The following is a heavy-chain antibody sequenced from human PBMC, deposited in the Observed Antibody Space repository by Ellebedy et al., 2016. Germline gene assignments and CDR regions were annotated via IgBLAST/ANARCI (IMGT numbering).Heavy chain of an antibody. D-gene: IGHD6-13*01. CDR3: ARGGSSSPYYFDY. V-gene: IGHV3-48*01. J-gene: IGHJ4*02. Sequence: GESLKISCAASGFTFSSYSMNWVRQAPGKGLEWVSYISSSSSTMYYADSVKGRFTISRDNAKNSLYLQMNSLRAEDTAVYYCARGGSSSPYYFDYWGQGTLVTVSS. CDR1: GFTFSSYS. CDR2: ISSSSSTM.